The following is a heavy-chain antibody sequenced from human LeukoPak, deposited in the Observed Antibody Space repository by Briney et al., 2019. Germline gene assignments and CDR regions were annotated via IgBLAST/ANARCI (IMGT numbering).Heavy chain of an antibody. D-gene: IGHD3-9*01. CDR2: IYTSGST. J-gene: IGHJ4*02. CDR1: GGSISSYY. Sequence: SSETLSLTCTVSGGSISSYYWSWIRQPAGKGLEWIGRIYTSGSTNYNPSLKSRVTMSVDTSKNQFSLKLSSVTAADTAVYYCARARAESYYDILTGYSIPYYFDYWGQGTLVTVSS. V-gene: IGHV4-4*07. CDR3: ARARAESYYDILTGYSIPYYFDY.